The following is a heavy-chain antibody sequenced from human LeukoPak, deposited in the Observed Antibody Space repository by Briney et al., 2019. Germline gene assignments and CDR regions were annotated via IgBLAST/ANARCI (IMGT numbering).Heavy chain of an antibody. CDR1: GYTFTGYY. J-gene: IGHJ4*02. CDR2: INPNSGGT. V-gene: IGHV1-2*02. Sequence: ASVKVSCEASGYTFTGYYMHWVRQAPGQGLEWMGWINPNSGGTNYAQKFQGRVTMTRDTSISTAYMELSRLRSDDTAVYYCARGKWLLLRSKFFSLPHWGQGTLVTVSS. D-gene: IGHD3-22*01. CDR3: ARGKWLLLRSKFFSLPH.